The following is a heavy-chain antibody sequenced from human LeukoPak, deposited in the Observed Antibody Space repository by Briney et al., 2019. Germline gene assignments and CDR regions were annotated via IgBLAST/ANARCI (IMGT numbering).Heavy chain of an antibody. CDR1: GGSISSGGYS. Sequence: SETLSLTCAVSGGSISSGGYSWSWIRQPPGKGLEWIGYIYHSGSTYYSPSLKSRVTMSVVRSKNQFSLKLSSVTAADTAMYYCARAGYYDSSGYFSFYFDRWGQGTLVTVSS. CDR3: ARAGYYDSSGYFSFYFDR. D-gene: IGHD3-22*01. V-gene: IGHV4-30-2*01. J-gene: IGHJ4*02. CDR2: IYHSGST.